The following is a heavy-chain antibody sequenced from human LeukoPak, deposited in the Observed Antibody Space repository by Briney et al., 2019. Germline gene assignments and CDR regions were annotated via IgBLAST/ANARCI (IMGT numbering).Heavy chain of an antibody. CDR1: GFTVSSDY. Sequence: GGSLRLSCVVSGFTVSSDYMSWVRQAPGKGLEWVSVIYSGGSTYYADSVKGRFTTSRDNSKNTLYFQMNSLRVEDTAVYYCGSGRYWGQGTLVTVSS. CDR3: GSGRY. CDR2: IYSGGST. J-gene: IGHJ4*02. D-gene: IGHD5-12*01. V-gene: IGHV3-66*01.